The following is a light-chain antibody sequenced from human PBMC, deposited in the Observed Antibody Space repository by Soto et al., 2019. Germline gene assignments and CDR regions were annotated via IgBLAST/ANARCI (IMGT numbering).Light chain of an antibody. CDR3: HHYGSSLPDT. J-gene: IGKJ2*01. V-gene: IGKV3-20*01. CDR1: QSISSNF. Sequence: VLTQSPGTLSLSPGERGTLSCRASQSISSNFLAWYQQKPGLAPRLLIFSASKRAPGIPDRFIGSASGTDTFSGSAFGTDFTLTISRLEPEDFAVYYCHHYGSSLPDTFGQGTKLEIK. CDR2: SAS.